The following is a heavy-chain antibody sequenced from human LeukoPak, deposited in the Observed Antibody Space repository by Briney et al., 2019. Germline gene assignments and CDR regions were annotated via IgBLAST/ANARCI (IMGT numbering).Heavy chain of an antibody. D-gene: IGHD5-18*01. V-gene: IGHV1-2*02. J-gene: IGHJ4*02. CDR3: AREIGPRQLHLWGSAFDS. CDR2: INPNSGGT. CDR1: GYTFTGYY. Sequence: ASVKVSCKASGYTFTGYYMHWVRPAPGQGLEWMGWINPNSGGTNYAQKFQGRVTMTRDTSISTAYMKLSRLRSDGTAVYYCAREIGPRQLHLWGSAFDSWGQGTLVTVSS.